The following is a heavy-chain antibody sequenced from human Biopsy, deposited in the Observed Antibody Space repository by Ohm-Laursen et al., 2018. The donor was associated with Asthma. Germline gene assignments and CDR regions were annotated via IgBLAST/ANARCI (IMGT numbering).Heavy chain of an antibody. Sequence: ASVKVSCKASGYTVTRYALNWVRQAPGQGLEWMGGINSVFGTTTYPQKFQDRVTITADDSTSTVYMELSSLRSEDTAVYYCAREAGSCISRTCYSLDFWGQGTLVTVSS. V-gene: IGHV1-69*13. D-gene: IGHD2-2*01. CDR3: AREAGSCISRTCYSLDF. CDR2: INSVFGTT. J-gene: IGHJ4*02. CDR1: GYTVTRYA.